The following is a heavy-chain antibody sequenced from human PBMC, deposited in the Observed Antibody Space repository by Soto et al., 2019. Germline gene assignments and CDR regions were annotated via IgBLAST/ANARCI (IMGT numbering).Heavy chain of an antibody. CDR3: AKRGEECSGGGAFDY. Sequence: EVQLLESGGGLVQPGGSLRLSCAASGFTFSRFAMNWVRQAPGKGLEWVSTIGGGGGSTFYTDSGKGRFTISRDNSKNTLNQQMNSLRGDDRAVYCCAKRGEECSGGGAFDYWGQGTLVTVSS. V-gene: IGHV3-23*01. D-gene: IGHD6-19*01. CDR1: GFTFSRFA. J-gene: IGHJ4*02. CDR2: IGGGGGST.